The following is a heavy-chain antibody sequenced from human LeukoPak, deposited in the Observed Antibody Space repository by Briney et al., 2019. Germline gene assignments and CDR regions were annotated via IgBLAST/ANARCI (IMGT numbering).Heavy chain of an antibody. CDR3: AGDYYDSSGYPINYFDY. CDR1: GGSISSYY. V-gene: IGHV4-59*01. D-gene: IGHD3-22*01. J-gene: IGHJ4*02. CDR2: IYYGGST. Sequence: PSETLSLTCTVSGGSISSYYWSWIRQPPGKGLEWIGYIYYGGSTNYNPSLKSRVTISVDTSKNQFSLKLSSVTAADTAVYYCAGDYYDSSGYPINYFDYWGQGTLVTVSS.